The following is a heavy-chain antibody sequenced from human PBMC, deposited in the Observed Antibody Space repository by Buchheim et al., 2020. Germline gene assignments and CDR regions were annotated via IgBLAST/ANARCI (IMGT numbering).Heavy chain of an antibody. D-gene: IGHD3-10*01. Sequence: EVQLVESGGGLVQPGGSLRLSCAASGFTFSSYWMSWVRQAPGKGLEWVANIKQDGSEKYYVDSVKGRFTISRDNAKNSLYLQMNSLRAEDTTVYYCARGGGSGSYYYYYGMDVWGQGTT. V-gene: IGHV3-7*01. CDR1: GFTFSSYW. J-gene: IGHJ6*02. CDR3: ARGGGSGSYYYYYGMDV. CDR2: IKQDGSEK.